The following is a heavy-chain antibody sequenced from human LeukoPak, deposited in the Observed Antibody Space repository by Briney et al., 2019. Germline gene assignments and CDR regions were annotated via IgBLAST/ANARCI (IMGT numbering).Heavy chain of an antibody. V-gene: IGHV4-30-4*01. CDR1: GGSISSGDYY. CDR3: ARVSRRYCYDSSGYYYAGP. J-gene: IGHJ5*02. D-gene: IGHD3-22*01. CDR2: IYYSGST. Sequence: SETLSLTCTVSGGSISSGDYYWSWIRQPPGKGLEWIGYIYYSGSTYYNPSLKSRVTISVDTSKNQFSLKLSSVTAADTAVYYCARVSRRYCYDSSGYYYAGPWGQGTLVTVSS.